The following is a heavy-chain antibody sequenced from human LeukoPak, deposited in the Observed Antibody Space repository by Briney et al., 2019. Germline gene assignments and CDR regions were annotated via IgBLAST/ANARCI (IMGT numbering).Heavy chain of an antibody. J-gene: IGHJ4*02. CDR2: FDPEDGET. CDR3: ATIHKTYYYDSSGQPSQSYFDY. CDR1: GYTLTELS. D-gene: IGHD3-22*01. V-gene: IGHV1-24*01. Sequence: ASVTVSCKVSGYTLTELSMHWVRQAPGKGLEWMGGFDPEDGETIYAQKFQGRVTMTEDTSTDTAYMELSSLRSEDTAVYYCATIHKTYYYDSSGQPSQSYFDYWGQGTLVTVSS.